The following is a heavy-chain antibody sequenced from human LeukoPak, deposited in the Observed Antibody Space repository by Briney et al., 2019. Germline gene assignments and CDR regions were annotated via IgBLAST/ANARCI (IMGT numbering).Heavy chain of an antibody. J-gene: IGHJ4*02. V-gene: IGHV4-59*01. CDR3: ARGALDYYDSSGHYYPPFDY. CDR2: IYYSGST. CDR1: GSSLSSYY. Sequence: NPSETLSLTCTVPGSSLSSYYWSCIRQPPGKGLEWIGYIYYSGSTNYNPTLNSRVTISVDTSKNQFSLKLSSVTAADTAVYYCARGALDYYDSSGHYYPPFDYWGLGTMVTVSS. D-gene: IGHD3-22*01.